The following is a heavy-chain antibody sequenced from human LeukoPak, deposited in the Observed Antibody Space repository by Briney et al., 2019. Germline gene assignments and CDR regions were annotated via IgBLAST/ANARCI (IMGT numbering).Heavy chain of an antibody. V-gene: IGHV4-31*03. CDR2: IYYSGST. J-gene: IGHJ4*02. CDR3: ARAPERYSGSEPFDY. D-gene: IGHD1-26*01. CDR1: GGSISSGGYY. Sequence: PSETLSLTCTVSGGSISSGGYYWSWIRQHPGKGLEWIGYIYYSGSTYYNPSLKSRVTISVDTSKNQFSLKLSSVTAADTAVYYCARAPERYSGSEPFDYWGQGTLVTVSS.